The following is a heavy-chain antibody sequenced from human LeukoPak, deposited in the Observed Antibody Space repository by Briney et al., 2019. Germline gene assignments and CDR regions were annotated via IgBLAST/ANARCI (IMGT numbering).Heavy chain of an antibody. CDR3: ARTPNTCGGDCYPDY. CDR1: GFTFSSYS. Sequence: GGSLRLSCAASGFTFSSYSMNWVRQAPGKGLEWVSSISSSSSYIYYADSVKGRFTISRDNAKNSLYLQMNSLRAEDTAVYYCARTPNTCGGDCYPDYWGQGTLVTVSS. J-gene: IGHJ4*02. CDR2: ISSSSSYI. V-gene: IGHV3-21*04. D-gene: IGHD2-21*02.